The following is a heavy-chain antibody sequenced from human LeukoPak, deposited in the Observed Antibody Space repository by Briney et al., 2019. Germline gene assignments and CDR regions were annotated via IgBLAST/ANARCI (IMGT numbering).Heavy chain of an antibody. Sequence: GGSLRLSCAASGFTVSSNYMSWVRQAPGKGLEWVSVIYSGGSTYYADSVKDRFTISRDNSKNTLYLQMNSLRAEDTAVYYCARGPELPDFDYWGQGTLVTVSS. CDR3: ARGPELPDFDY. D-gene: IGHD3-10*01. J-gene: IGHJ4*02. CDR1: GFTVSSNY. V-gene: IGHV3-53*01. CDR2: IYSGGST.